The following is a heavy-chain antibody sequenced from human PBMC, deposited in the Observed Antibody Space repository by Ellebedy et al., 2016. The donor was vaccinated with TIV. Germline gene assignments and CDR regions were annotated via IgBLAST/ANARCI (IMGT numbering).Heavy chain of an antibody. CDR1: GYSFANHW. CDR3: AKSGTLAGAFDI. CDR2: IYPGDSDT. J-gene: IGHJ3*02. D-gene: IGHD1-26*01. V-gene: IGHV5-51*01. Sequence: GESLKISCEGSGYSFANHWITWVRQMPGKGLEWMGIIYPGDSDTRYSPSFQGHVTISADKSISTAYLQWSSLEASDTAIYYCAKSGTLAGAFDIWGQGTMVTVSS.